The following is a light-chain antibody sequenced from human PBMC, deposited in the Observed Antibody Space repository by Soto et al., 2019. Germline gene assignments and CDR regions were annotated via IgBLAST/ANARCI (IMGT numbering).Light chain of an antibody. V-gene: IGKV3-11*01. Sequence: EIVLTQSPATLSLSPGERATLSCRASQIVGSYLAWYQQKPGQAPRLLIFDASNRATCIPARFSGSGSGTDFTLTISSLEPEDFAVYYCQQRMTWPTFGGGTKVVIK. J-gene: IGKJ4*01. CDR3: QQRMTWPT. CDR1: QIVGSY. CDR2: DAS.